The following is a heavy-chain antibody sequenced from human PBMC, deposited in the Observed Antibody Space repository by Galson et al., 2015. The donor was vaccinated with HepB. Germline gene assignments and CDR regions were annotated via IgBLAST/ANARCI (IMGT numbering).Heavy chain of an antibody. CDR2: IYPGDSDT. J-gene: IGHJ3*02. CDR1: GYSFTSYW. V-gene: IGHV5-51*01. D-gene: IGHD3-10*01. Sequence: QSGAEVKKPGESLKISCKGSGYSFTSYWIGWVRQMPGKGLEWMGIIYPGDSDTGYSPSFQGQVTISADKSISTAYLQWSSLKASDTAMYYCARRITMVRGVPYDAFDIWGQGTMVTVSS. CDR3: ARRITMVRGVPYDAFDI.